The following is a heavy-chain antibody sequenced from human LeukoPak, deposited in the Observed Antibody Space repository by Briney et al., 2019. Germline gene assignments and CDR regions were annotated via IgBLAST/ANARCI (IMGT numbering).Heavy chain of an antibody. CDR3: AKVDDSGGYFAY. Sequence: GGSLRLSCAASGFTFSSYAMSWVRQAPGKGREGVSAISGGGGNTYYADSVKGRFTTSRDNSTNTLYLQMNSLRAEDTAVYYCAKVDDSGGYFAYWGQGTLVTVSS. CDR2: ISGGGGNT. D-gene: IGHD3-22*01. CDR1: GFTFSSYA. V-gene: IGHV3-23*01. J-gene: IGHJ4*02.